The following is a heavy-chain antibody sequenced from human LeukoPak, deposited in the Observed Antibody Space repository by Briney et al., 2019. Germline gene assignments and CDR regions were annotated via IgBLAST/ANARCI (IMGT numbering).Heavy chain of an antibody. CDR1: GFTVSSNY. CDR3: ASDGSGTAMVN. CDR2: IYSGGNT. Sequence: GGSLRLSCAASGFTVSSNYMNWVRQAPGKGLEWVSVIYSGGNTYYADSVKGRFTISRDNSKNTLYLQMNSLRAEDTAVYYCASDGSGTAMVNWGQGTLVTVSS. D-gene: IGHD5-18*01. V-gene: IGHV3-53*01. J-gene: IGHJ4*02.